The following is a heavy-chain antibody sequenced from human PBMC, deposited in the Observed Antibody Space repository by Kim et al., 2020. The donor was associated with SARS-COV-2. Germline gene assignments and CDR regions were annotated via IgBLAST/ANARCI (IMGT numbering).Heavy chain of an antibody. Sequence: VKGRFTNSRDNAKNSLYLQMNSLRAEDTAVYYCARDEYSSSWVVCGMDVWGQGTTVTVSS. D-gene: IGHD6-6*01. V-gene: IGHV3-21*01. J-gene: IGHJ6*02. CDR3: ARDEYSSSWVVCGMDV.